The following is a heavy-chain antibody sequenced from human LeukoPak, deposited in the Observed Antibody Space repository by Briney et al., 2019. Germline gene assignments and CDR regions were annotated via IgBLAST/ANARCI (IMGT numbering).Heavy chain of an antibody. D-gene: IGHD1-26*01. CDR3: ASMRAWTRSYHHFDY. CDR1: GYTLTELS. V-gene: IGHV1-24*01. CDR2: FDPEDGET. Sequence: ASVKVPCKVSGYTLTELSMHWVRQAPGKGLEWMGGFDPEDGETIYAQKFQGRVTMTEDTSTDTAYMELSSLRSEDTAVYYCASMRAWTRSYHHFDYWGQGTLVTVSS. J-gene: IGHJ4*02.